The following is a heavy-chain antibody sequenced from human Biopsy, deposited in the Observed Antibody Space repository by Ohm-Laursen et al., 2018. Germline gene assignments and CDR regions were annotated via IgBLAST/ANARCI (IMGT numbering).Heavy chain of an antibody. D-gene: IGHD2-15*01. Sequence: ASVKVSCNASGYTFTGQYLHWVRQVPGQGLEWMGWINPHSGTTKFAQDFQGRVTMTRDTSITTAYMELRRLRSDDTAVYYCAKGRDLRGGAEYFQHWGQGALVTVSS. V-gene: IGHV1-2*02. CDR3: AKGRDLRGGAEYFQH. CDR2: INPHSGTT. CDR1: GYTFTGQY. J-gene: IGHJ1*01.